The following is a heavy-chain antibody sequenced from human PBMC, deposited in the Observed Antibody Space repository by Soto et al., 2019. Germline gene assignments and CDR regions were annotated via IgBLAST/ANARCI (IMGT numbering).Heavy chain of an antibody. Sequence: TLSLTCTVSCGSISSGGYSWRWIRQHPGKGLEWLGYIYYSGSTYFNPSLKSRLTISVDQSKNQLSLQLSSVTAADTAVYYCARAGNSSSSEVANWFDPWGQGTRVTVSS. J-gene: IGHJ5*02. CDR3: ARAGNSSSSEVANWFDP. D-gene: IGHD6-6*01. CDR2: IYYSGST. CDR1: CGSISSGGYS. V-gene: IGHV4-31*03.